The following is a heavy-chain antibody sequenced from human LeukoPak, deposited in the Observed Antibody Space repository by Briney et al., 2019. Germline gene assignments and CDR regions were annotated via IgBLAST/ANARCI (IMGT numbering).Heavy chain of an antibody. CDR2: INSDGSST. J-gene: IGHJ5*02. D-gene: IGHD2-15*01. CDR3: ARDPIYSGPGGSSHSLWYNWFDP. CDR1: GFTFSSYW. Sequence: PGGSLRLSCAASGFTFSSYWMHWVRQAPGKGLVWVSRINSDGSSTSYADSVKGRFTISRDNAKNTLYLQMNSLRAEDTAVYYCARDPIYSGPGGSSHSLWYNWFDPWGQGTLVTVSS. V-gene: IGHV3-74*01.